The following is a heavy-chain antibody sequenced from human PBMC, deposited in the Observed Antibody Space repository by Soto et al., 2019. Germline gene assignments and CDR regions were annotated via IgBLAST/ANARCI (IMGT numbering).Heavy chain of an antibody. Sequence: PGQGLEWMGGIIPIFGTANYAQKFQGRVTITADESTSTAYMELSSLRSEDTAVYYCARGYGDYVEDAFDIWGQGTMVTVSS. J-gene: IGHJ3*02. D-gene: IGHD4-17*01. V-gene: IGHV1-69*01. CDR3: ARGYGDYVEDAFDI. CDR2: IIPIFGTA.